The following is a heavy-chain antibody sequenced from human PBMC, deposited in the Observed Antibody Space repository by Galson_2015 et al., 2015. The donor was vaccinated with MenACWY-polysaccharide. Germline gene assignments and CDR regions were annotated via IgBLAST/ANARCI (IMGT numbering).Heavy chain of an antibody. J-gene: IGHJ4*02. V-gene: IGHV3-9*01. CDR2: ISWNSGSI. CDR1: GFTFSSYW. D-gene: IGHD6-19*01. Sequence: SLRLSCAASGFTFSSYWMSWVRQAPGKGLEWVSGISWNSGSIGYADSVKGRFTISRDNAKNSLYLQMNSLRAEDTALYYCAKVGDSSGWRYYFDYWGQGTLVTVSS. CDR3: AKVGDSSGWRYYFDY.